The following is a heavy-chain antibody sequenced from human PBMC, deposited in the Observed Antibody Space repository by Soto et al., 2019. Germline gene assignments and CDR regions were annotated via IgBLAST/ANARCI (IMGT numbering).Heavy chain of an antibody. CDR1: GFTFRNYA. CDR3: ARVIGSSYAGGSCYHYYGMDV. Sequence: GGSLRLSCAASGFTFRNYAMSWVREAPGKGLEWVSAISVLGSSTYFADYVKGRLSISRAKSKKTRFVQMNSLRAEDTAIYYCARVIGSSYAGGSCYHYYGMDVWGRGTTVNVSS. CDR2: ISVLGSST. V-gene: IGHV3-23*01. J-gene: IGHJ6*02. D-gene: IGHD2-2*01.